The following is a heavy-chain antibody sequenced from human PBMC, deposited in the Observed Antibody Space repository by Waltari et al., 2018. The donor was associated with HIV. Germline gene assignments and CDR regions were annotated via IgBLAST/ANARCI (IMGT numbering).Heavy chain of an antibody. V-gene: IGHV3-48*01. D-gene: IGHD5-12*01. CDR1: GFPFSSFR. J-gene: IGHJ6*02. CDR3: ARDGWLRSAYGMDV. CDR2: ISGSSSTI. Sequence: EVQLVESGGGLVQPGGSLRLSCATSGFPFSSFRMNWVRQAPGKGLEFISYISGSSSTIYYADSVKGRFTISRDNARNSLYLQMNSLRAEDTAVYYCARDGWLRSAYGMDVWGQGTTVTVS.